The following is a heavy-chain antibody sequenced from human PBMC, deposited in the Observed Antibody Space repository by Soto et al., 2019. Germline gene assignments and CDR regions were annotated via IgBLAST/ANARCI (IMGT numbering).Heavy chain of an antibody. CDR1: GFTFSSYA. CDR3: AKGPMVRGVITYNWFDP. CDR2: ISGSGGST. J-gene: IGHJ5*02. Sequence: GSLRLSCAASGFTFSSYAMSWVRQAPGKGLEWVSAISGSGGSTYYADSVKGRFTISGDNSKNTLYLQMNSLRAEDTAVYYCAKGPMVRGVITYNWFDPWGQGTLVTVSS. V-gene: IGHV3-23*01. D-gene: IGHD3-10*01.